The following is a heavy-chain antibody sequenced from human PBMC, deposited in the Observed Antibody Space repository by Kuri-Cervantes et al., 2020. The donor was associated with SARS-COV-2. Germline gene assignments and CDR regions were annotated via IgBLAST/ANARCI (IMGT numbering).Heavy chain of an antibody. V-gene: IGHV3-30*03. CDR2: ISYDGSNK. Sequence: GESLKISCAASGFTFSDYYMSWIRQAPGKGLEWVAVISYDGSNKYYADSVKGRFTISRDNSKNTLYLQMNSLRAEDTAVYYCARGRSSGSYYDYYGADVWGQGTTVTVSS. CDR1: GFTFSDYY. CDR3: ARGRSSGSYYDYYGADV. D-gene: IGHD1-26*01. J-gene: IGHJ6*02.